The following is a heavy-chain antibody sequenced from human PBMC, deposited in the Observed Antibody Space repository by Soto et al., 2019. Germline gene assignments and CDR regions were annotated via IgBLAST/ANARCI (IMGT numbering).Heavy chain of an antibody. J-gene: IGHJ6*02. Sequence: PGGSLRLSCAASGFTFSRNGMHWVRQAPGKGLEWVAVIWYDGTEKYYADSVKGRFTISRDNSKNTLYLQMNSLRAEDTAVYYCARDVGSGWVYGMDVWGQGTTVTVSS. V-gene: IGHV3-33*01. CDR3: ARDVGSGWVYGMDV. D-gene: IGHD6-19*01. CDR1: GFTFSRNG. CDR2: IWYDGTEK.